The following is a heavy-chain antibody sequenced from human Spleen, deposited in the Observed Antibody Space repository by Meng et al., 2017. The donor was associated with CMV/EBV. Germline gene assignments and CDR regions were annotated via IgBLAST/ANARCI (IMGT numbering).Heavy chain of an antibody. CDR3: ARDPRPECSSSTCSLAH. D-gene: IGHD2-2*01. Sequence: ASVKVSCKASGYSFNGYYMHWVRQAPGHGLEWMGWITTDNGNTNYARNLEDRVTMTADTSTSTAYMELMSLTPDDTAVYYCARDPRPECSSSTCSLAHWGQGTLVTVSS. CDR2: ITTDNGNT. V-gene: IGHV1-18*04. CDR1: GYSFNGYY. J-gene: IGHJ5*02.